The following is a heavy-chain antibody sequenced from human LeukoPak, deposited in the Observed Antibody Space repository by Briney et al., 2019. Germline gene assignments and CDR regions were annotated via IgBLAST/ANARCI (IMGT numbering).Heavy chain of an antibody. V-gene: IGHV3-7*01. J-gene: IGHJ5*02. CDR3: ARDTSAGQWLAENWFDP. D-gene: IGHD6-19*01. CDR2: IKQGGSEK. CDR1: GFTFSNFG. Sequence: GGSLRLSCAGSGFTFSNFGMSWVRQAPGKGLEWVANIKQGGSEKYYVDSVKGRFTISRDNAKNSLYLQMNSLRAEDTAVYYCARDTSAGQWLAENWFDPWGQGTLVTVSS.